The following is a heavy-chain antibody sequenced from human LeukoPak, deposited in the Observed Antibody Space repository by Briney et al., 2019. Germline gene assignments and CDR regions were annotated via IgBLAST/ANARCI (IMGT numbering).Heavy chain of an antibody. CDR3: AKDYCGGDCYLFHY. CDR1: GFTFDDYA. Sequence: GGSQRLSCAASGFTFDDYAMHWVRQAPGKGLEWVSLINGDGDGTYYADSVKGRFTISRDSSKNSLFLQMNSLRTEDTALYYCAKDYCGGDCYLFHYWGHGTLVSVSS. CDR2: INGDGDGT. J-gene: IGHJ4*03. V-gene: IGHV3-43*02. D-gene: IGHD2-21*02.